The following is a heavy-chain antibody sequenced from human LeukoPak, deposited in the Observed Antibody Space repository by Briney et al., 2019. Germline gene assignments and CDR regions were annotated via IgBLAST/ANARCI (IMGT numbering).Heavy chain of an antibody. D-gene: IGHD2/OR15-2a*01. Sequence: SETLSLTCAVYGGSFSGYYWSWIRQPPGKGLEWIGEINHSGGTNYNPSLKSRVTISVDTSKNQFSLKLSSVTAADTAVYYCARFLYAGDYWGQGTLVTVSS. J-gene: IGHJ4*02. CDR3: ARFLYAGDY. V-gene: IGHV4-34*01. CDR2: INHSGGT. CDR1: GGSFSGYY.